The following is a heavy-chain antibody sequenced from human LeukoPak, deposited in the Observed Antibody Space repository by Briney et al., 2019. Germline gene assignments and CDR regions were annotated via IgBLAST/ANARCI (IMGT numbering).Heavy chain of an antibody. CDR2: IRQDGSEK. CDR1: GFSFSTYW. D-gene: IGHD3-10*01. V-gene: IGHV3-7*01. Sequence: PGGSLRLSCETSGFSFSTYWTSWVRQPPGKGLEWVANIRQDGSEKYYVDSVKGRFTISRDIAKQSVFLQMNSLRAEDTAVYYCARLSAMVRGPEDIFYFEFWGLGTLVTVSA. J-gene: IGHJ4*02. CDR3: ARLSAMVRGPEDIFYFEF.